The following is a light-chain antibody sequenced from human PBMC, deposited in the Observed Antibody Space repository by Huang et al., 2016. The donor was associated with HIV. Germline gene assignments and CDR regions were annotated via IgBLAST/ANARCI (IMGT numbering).Light chain of an antibody. CDR1: QSVNNK. V-gene: IGKV3-15*01. CDR3: QQYNNWPPWT. J-gene: IGKJ1*01. CDR2: DAS. Sequence: EVVMTQSPVTLSGSPGERATLSCRASQSVNNKLAWFQQKPGQAPRLLIHDASIRATGIPDRFSCSGSGTEFTLTISSLQSEDFAVYYCQQYNNWPPWTFGQGTKVEIK.